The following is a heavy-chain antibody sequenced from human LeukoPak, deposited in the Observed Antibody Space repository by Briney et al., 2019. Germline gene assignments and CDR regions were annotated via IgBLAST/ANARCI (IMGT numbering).Heavy chain of an antibody. Sequence: GGSLSPSCAASGFTFNHSYMHWVRQAPGKGLVWVSRIDNDGGTSYADSVKGRFTITRDNAKNTLYLQMNSLRAEDTALYYCARDLNYNLDLWGQGTLVTVSS. V-gene: IGHV3-74*01. CDR3: ARDLNYNLDL. CDR2: IDNDGGT. D-gene: IGHD1-1*01. J-gene: IGHJ5*02. CDR1: GFTFNHSY.